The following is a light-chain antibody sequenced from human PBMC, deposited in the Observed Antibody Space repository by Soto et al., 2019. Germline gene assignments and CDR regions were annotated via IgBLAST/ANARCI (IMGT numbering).Light chain of an antibody. V-gene: IGKV1-33*01. J-gene: IGKJ2*01. CDR3: QQYDNLPMYT. CDR2: DAS. CDR1: QDISNY. Sequence: DIQMTQSPSSLSASVGDRVTITCQASQDISNYLNWYQQKPGKAPKVLISDASNLEGGVPSRFSGSGSGTDFTFTISSLQPEDTATYYCQQYDNLPMYTFGQGTKLEI.